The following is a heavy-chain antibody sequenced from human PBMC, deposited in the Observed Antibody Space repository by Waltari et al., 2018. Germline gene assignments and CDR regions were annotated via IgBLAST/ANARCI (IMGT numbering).Heavy chain of an antibody. CDR1: GGSISSSSYY. CDR3: ARHYDILTALGGMDV. V-gene: IGHV4-39*01. D-gene: IGHD3-9*01. J-gene: IGHJ6*02. CDR2: IYYSGST. Sequence: QLQLQESGPGLVKPSETLSLTCTVSGGSISSSSYYWGWIRQPPGKGLEWIGSIYYSGSTYYTPSLNSRVTISVDTSKNQFSLKLSSVTAADTAVYYCARHYDILTALGGMDVWGQGTTVTVSS.